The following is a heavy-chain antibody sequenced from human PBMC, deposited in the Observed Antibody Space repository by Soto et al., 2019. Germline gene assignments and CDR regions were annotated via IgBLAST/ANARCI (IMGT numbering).Heavy chain of an antibody. Sequence: SETLSLTCTVSGGSISSYYWSWIRQPPGKGLEWIGYIYYSGSTNYNPSLKSRVTISVDTSKNQFSLKLSSVTAADTAVYYCAGTYYDFWSGYYNPNYYYGMDVWGQGTTVTVSS. D-gene: IGHD3-3*01. J-gene: IGHJ6*02. V-gene: IGHV4-59*01. CDR1: GGSISSYY. CDR2: IYYSGST. CDR3: AGTYYDFWSGYYNPNYYYGMDV.